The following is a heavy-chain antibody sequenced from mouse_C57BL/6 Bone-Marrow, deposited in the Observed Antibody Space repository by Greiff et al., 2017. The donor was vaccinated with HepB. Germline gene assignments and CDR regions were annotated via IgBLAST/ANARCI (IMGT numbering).Heavy chain of an antibody. CDR1: GFTFSDYY. CDR2: INYDGSST. CDR3: ARDYYGSSYWYFDV. D-gene: IGHD1-1*01. Sequence: EVLLVESEGGLVQPGSSMKLSCTASGFTFSDYYMAWVRQVPEKGLEWVANINYDGSSTYYLDSLKSRFNISRDNAKNTLYLQMSSLKSEDTATYDCARDYYGSSYWYFDVWGTGTTVTVSS. J-gene: IGHJ1*03. V-gene: IGHV5-16*01.